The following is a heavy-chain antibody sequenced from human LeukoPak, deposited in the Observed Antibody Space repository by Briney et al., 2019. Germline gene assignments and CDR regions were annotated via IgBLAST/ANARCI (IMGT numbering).Heavy chain of an antibody. CDR2: LWRDGSNE. Sequence: GGSLRLSCAASGVTFSSYGMHWIRQAPGKGLEWVAVLWRDGSNEYYADSVKGRFTISSDNSMNTLYLQMNSLRAEDTAVYYCARGNGNSYGYLDSWGQGILVTVSS. J-gene: IGHJ4*02. CDR1: GVTFSSYG. D-gene: IGHD5-18*01. CDR3: ARGNGNSYGYLDS. V-gene: IGHV3-33*01.